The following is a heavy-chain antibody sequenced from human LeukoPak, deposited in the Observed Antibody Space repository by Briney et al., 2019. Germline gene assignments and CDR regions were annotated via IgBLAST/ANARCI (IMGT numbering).Heavy chain of an antibody. Sequence: GASVKVSCKASGYTFTSYGISWVRQAPGQGLEWMGWISAYNGNTNYAQKVQGRVTMTTDTSTSTAYMELRSLRSDDTAVYYCARDPRSRPPSYDAFDIWGQGTMVTVSS. CDR3: ARDPRSRPPSYDAFDI. V-gene: IGHV1-18*01. CDR1: GYTFTSYG. D-gene: IGHD1-14*01. J-gene: IGHJ3*02. CDR2: ISAYNGNT.